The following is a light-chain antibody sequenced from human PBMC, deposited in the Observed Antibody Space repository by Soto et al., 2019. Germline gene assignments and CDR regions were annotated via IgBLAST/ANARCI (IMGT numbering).Light chain of an antibody. CDR1: TGAVTSGHY. V-gene: IGLV7-46*01. Sequence: QAVVTQEPSLTVSPGGTVTLTCGSSTGAVTSGHYPYWFQQKPGQAPRTLIFDTSDRHSWTPARFSGSLLGGKAALTLSGAQPEDEADYYCFLTYGAARVFGGGTKLTVL. CDR2: DTS. CDR3: FLTYGAARV. J-gene: IGLJ2*01.